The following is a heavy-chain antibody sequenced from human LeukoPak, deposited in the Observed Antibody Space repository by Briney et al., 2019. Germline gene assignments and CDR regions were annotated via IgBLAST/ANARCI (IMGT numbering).Heavy chain of an antibody. V-gene: IGHV1-69*01. J-gene: IGHJ6*03. CDR2: IIPIFGTA. D-gene: IGHD3-10*01. CDR3: ARKQAGPETGSYDGWGVKNYYYMDV. Sequence: RASVKVSCTASGGTFSTFSSYGISWVRQAPGQGLEWMGGIIPIFGTANYAQKFQGRVTITADESTSTAYMELSSLRSEDTDVYFCARKQAGPETGSYDGWGVKNYYYMDVWGKGTTVTISS. CDR1: GGTFSTFSSYG.